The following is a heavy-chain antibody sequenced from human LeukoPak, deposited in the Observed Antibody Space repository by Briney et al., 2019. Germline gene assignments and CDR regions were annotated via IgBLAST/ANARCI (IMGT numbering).Heavy chain of an antibody. CDR1: GGSISSYY. J-gene: IGHJ4*02. V-gene: IGHV4-59*01. CDR3: ARAGGGYSFDY. CDR2: IYYTGST. Sequence: SETLSLTCTVSGGSISSYYWSWIRQPPGKGLEWIGYIYYTGSTNYNPSLKSRVTISVDTSRNQFSLKLASVTAADTAVYYCARAGGGYSFDYWGQGTLVTVSS. D-gene: IGHD5-18*01.